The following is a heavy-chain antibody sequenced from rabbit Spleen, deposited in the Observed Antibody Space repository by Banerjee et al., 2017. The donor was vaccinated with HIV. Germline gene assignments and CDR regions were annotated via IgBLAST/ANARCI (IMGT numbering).Heavy chain of an antibody. J-gene: IGHJ4*01. CDR3: ARDAGRGDYIDGVFNL. CDR2: IYTGSSGST. Sequence: QEQLEESGGDLVKPEGSLTLTCTASGLSFSSRFWISWVRQAPGKGLEWIADIYTGSSGSTYYASWAKGRFTISKTSSTTVTLRMTSLTAADTATYFCARDAGRGDYIDGVFNLWGQGTLVTVS. D-gene: IGHD8-1*01. CDR1: GLSFSSRFW. V-gene: IGHV1S45*01.